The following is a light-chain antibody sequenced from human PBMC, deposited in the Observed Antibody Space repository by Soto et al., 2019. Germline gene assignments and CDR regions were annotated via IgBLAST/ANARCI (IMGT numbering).Light chain of an antibody. Sequence: QSALTQPASVSGSPGQSITISCTGTSSDVGGYNYVSWYQQHPGKAPKLMIYEVINRPSGVSNRFSGSKSGNTASLTISGLQAEGEADYYCISYASSSTRKVFGGGTKLTVL. J-gene: IGLJ3*02. CDR1: SSDVGGYNY. CDR3: ISYASSSTRKV. V-gene: IGLV2-14*01. CDR2: EVI.